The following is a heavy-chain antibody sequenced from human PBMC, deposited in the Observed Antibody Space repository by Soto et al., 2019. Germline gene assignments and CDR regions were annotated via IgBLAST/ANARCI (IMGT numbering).Heavy chain of an antibody. CDR2: ISESGGST. Sequence: DGQLLESGGGLGQPGGSLRLSCVGSGFTFSNYAISWVRQAPGKGLQWVSGISESGGSTHYADSVRGRFAISRDNSKNTVYLQMNSLRAVDTAIYYCAKDLVAAAASWGQGTLVTVSS. CDR1: GFTFSNYA. D-gene: IGHD6-13*01. J-gene: IGHJ5*02. CDR3: AKDLVAAAAS. V-gene: IGHV3-23*01.